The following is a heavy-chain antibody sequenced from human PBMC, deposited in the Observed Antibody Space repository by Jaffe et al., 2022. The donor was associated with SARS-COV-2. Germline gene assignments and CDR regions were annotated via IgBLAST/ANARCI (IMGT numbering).Heavy chain of an antibody. CDR2: ISSSGSTI. D-gene: IGHD2-2*01. V-gene: IGHV3-11*01. J-gene: IGHJ6*02. Sequence: QVQLVESGGGLVKPGGSLRLSCAASGFTFSDYYMSWIRQAPGKGLEWVSYISSSGSTIYYADSVKGRFTISRDNAKNSLYLQMNSLRAEDTAVYYCARGYCSSTSCYSYYYYGMDVWGQGTTVTVSS. CDR3: ARGYCSSTSCYSYYYYGMDV. CDR1: GFTFSDYY.